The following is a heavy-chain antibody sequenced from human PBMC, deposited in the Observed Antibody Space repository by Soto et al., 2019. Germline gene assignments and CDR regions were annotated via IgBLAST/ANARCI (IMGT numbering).Heavy chain of an antibody. J-gene: IGHJ6*02. CDR3: ARVRIAARTGAYGMDV. CDR2: IIPIFGTA. Sequence: GASVKVSCKASGGTFSSYAISWVRQAPGQGLEWMGGIIPIFGTANYAQKFQGRVTITADESTSTAYMELSSVTAADTAVYYCARVRIAARTGAYGMDVWGQGTTVTVSS. V-gene: IGHV1-69*13. CDR1: GGTFSSYA. D-gene: IGHD6-6*01.